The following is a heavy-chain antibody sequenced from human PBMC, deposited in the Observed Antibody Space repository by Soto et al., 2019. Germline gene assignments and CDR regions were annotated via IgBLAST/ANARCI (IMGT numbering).Heavy chain of an antibody. CDR2: IIPMVDKT. V-gene: IGHV1-69*06. J-gene: IGHJ4*02. D-gene: IGHD3-16*01. CDR3: ARGRGRDANNVRD. CDR1: GGTFSSYV. Sequence: QVQLVQSGAEVKKPGSSVKGSCRVSGGTFSSYVISWVRHAPGQGPEWMGGIIPMVDKTIYAQKFQGRVTITADKSTITAYMDLSSLSSEDTAFYYWARGRGRDANNVRDWGQGTLVTVSS.